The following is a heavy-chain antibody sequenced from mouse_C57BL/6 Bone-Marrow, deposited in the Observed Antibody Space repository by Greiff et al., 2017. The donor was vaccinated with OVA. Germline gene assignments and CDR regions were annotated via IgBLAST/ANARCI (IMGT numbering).Heavy chain of an antibody. D-gene: IGHD2-5*01. CDR2: IDPETGGT. V-gene: IGHV1-15*01. CDR1: GYTFTDYE. J-gene: IGHJ2*01. Sequence: QVQLQQSGAELVRPGASVTLSCKASGYTFTDYEMHWVKQTPVHGLEWIGAIDPETGGTAYNQKFKGKAILTADKSSSTAYMELRSLTSEDTAVYYGTRSYSNYGYFDYWGQGTTLTVSS. CDR3: TRSYSNYGYFDY.